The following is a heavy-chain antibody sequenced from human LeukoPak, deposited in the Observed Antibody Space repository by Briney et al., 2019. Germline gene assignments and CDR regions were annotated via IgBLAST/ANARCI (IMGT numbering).Heavy chain of an antibody. J-gene: IGHJ3*02. V-gene: IGHV1-69*13. CDR3: ARDRHPSSGVRDFYGAFDI. CDR2: IIPIFGTA. CDR1: GGTFSSYA. D-gene: IGHD2/OR15-2a*01. Sequence: ASVTVSCKASGGTFSSYAISWVRQAPGQGLEWMGGIIPIFGTANYAQKFQGRVTITADESTSTAYMELSSLRSEDTAVYYCARDRHPSSGVRDFYGAFDIWGQGTMVTVSS.